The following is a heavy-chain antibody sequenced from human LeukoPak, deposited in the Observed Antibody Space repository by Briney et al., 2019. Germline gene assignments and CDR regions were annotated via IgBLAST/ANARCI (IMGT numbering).Heavy chain of an antibody. CDR1: GFTFSSYE. Sequence: PGGSLRLSCAASGFTFSSYEMNWVRQAPGKGLEWVSYTSSSGSTIYYADSVKGRFTISRDNAKKSLYLQMNSLRAEDTAVYYCARVPMVGSGGYQFDYWGQGTLVTVSS. D-gene: IGHD2-15*01. CDR2: TSSSGSTI. V-gene: IGHV3-48*03. J-gene: IGHJ4*02. CDR3: ARVPMVGSGGYQFDY.